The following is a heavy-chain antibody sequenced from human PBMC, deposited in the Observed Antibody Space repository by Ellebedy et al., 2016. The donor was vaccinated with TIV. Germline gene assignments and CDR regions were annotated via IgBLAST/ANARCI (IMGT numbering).Heavy chain of an antibody. CDR3: ERGGLIGGFSLGLGY. D-gene: IGHD3-16*01. V-gene: IGHV3-30-3*01. J-gene: IGHJ4*02. Sequence: GESLKISCAASGFTFSDHPMHWVRQAPGKGLAWVALILYDGTNKFYADSVKGRFTVSRDNAKNTLYLQMNSLRSEDTAVYYCERGGLIGGFSLGLGYWGQGTPVTVSS. CDR2: ILYDGTNK. CDR1: GFTFSDHP.